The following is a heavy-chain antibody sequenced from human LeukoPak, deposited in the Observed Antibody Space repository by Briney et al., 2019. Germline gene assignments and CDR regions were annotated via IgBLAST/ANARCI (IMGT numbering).Heavy chain of an antibody. CDR3: ANQAYSQFDY. V-gene: IGHV3-7*01. CDR2: ISPDGSGR. Sequence: PGGSLRLSCVASGFAFSSYWMSWVRQAPGRGLELVANISPDGSGRYCVYSVKGRFAISRDNAKRSLYLQMNSLRAEDTAVYYCANQAYSQFDYWGQGTLVTVSS. CDR1: GFAFSSYW. J-gene: IGHJ4*02. D-gene: IGHD4-11*01.